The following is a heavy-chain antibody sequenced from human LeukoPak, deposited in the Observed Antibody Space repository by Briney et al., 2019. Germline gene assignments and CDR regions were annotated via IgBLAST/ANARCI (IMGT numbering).Heavy chain of an antibody. CDR1: GGTFSTYA. CDR3: AIQLPKPAPGWFDP. V-gene: IGHV1-69*13. CDR2: IIPLFGTS. Sequence: ASVTVSCKASGGTFSTYAINWVRQAPGQGLEWMGGIIPLFGTSNYAQKFQGRVTITADESTTTAYMELSSLRSEDTAVYYCAIQLPKPAPGWFDPWGQGTLVTVSS. J-gene: IGHJ5*02. D-gene: IGHD1-14*01.